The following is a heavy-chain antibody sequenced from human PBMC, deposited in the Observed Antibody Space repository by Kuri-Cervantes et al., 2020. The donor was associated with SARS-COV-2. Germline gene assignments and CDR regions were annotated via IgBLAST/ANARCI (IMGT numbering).Heavy chain of an antibody. CDR3: ASPWGNYYDSSGSSYYGMDV. CDR2: INAGNGNT. D-gene: IGHD3-22*01. Sequence: ASVKVSCKASGYTFTSYAMHWVRQAPGQRLEWMGWINAGNGNTKYSQKFQGRVTITRDTSASTAYMELSSLRSEDTAVYYCASPWGNYYDSSGSSYYGMDVWGQGTTVTVSS. J-gene: IGHJ6*02. V-gene: IGHV1-3*01. CDR1: GYTFTSYA.